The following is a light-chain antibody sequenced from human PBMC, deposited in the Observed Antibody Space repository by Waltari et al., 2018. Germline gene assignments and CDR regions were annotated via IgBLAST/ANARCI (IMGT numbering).Light chain of an antibody. CDR1: SSDIGGYNH. CDR2: AVT. CDR3: SSYTVNDGCPCV. V-gene: IGLV2-8*01. Sequence: QSALTQPASASGSPGQSVTISCTGASSDIGGYNHVPWYQQHPGQAPALKIYAVTKRRSGVPDDLPAVTSWHPPSLAVCELQAEDEADSYGSSYTVNDGCPCVFGGGTKLTV. J-gene: IGLJ3*02.